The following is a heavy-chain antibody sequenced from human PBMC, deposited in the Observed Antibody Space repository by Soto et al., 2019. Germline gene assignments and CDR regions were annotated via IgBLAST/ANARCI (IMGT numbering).Heavy chain of an antibody. Sequence: ASVKGSCKASGYNFTNYGISWVRQAPGQGLQGMGWISGYNGNTHDAHKFQGRVTLTTDTSTATTYIELRSLRSDETAVYYCPIDIVVGTPAIPLTFYPYDGMDVWGQGTTVIVSS. CDR3: PIDIVVGTPAIPLTFYPYDGMDV. V-gene: IGHV1-18*04. J-gene: IGHJ6*02. CDR1: GYNFTNYG. CDR2: ISGYNGNT. D-gene: IGHD2-2*02.